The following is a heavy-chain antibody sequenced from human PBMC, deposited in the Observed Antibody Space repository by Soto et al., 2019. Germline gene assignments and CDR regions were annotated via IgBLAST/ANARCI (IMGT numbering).Heavy chain of an antibody. CDR1: GFTFSSYD. V-gene: IGHV3-13*05. D-gene: IGHD2-2*02. Sequence: VQLVESGGGVVQPGRSLRLSCAASGFTFSSYDMHWVRQATGKGLEWVSAIGTAGDPYYPGSVKGRFTISRENAKNSFYLQMNSLGAGDTAVYYCARGGVLGYCSSTSCYTGGSYYYYGMDVWGQGTTVTVSS. CDR3: ARGGVLGYCSSTSCYTGGSYYYYGMDV. J-gene: IGHJ6*02. CDR2: IGTAGDP.